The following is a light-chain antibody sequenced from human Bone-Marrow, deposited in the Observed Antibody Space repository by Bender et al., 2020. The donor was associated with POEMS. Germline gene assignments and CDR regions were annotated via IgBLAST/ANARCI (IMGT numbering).Light chain of an antibody. CDR3: QSYAISLSGWV. V-gene: IGLV1-40*01. J-gene: IGLJ3*02. CDR1: SSNMGAGYG. CDR2: NNE. Sequence: QSVLTQPPSVSGAPGQTVTISCTGTSSNMGAGYGVNWYQQLPGTAPKLLIYNNENRPSGVPDRISGSKSGTSASLAITGLQAEDEADYYCQSYAISLSGWVFGGGTKLTGL.